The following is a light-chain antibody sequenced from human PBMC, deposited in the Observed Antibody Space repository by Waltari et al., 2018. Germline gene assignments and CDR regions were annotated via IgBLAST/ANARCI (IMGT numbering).Light chain of an antibody. CDR2: GAS. V-gene: IGKV3-15*01. Sequence: ELVMTQSPATLPVSPGERATLSCRASQNVNSDLAWYQQKPGQAPRLLIYGASARATDIPAKFSGSGSGTEFTLTISSLQSEDVAFYYCQQYNVWPRTFGQGTKVEI. J-gene: IGKJ1*01. CDR1: QNVNSD. CDR3: QQYNVWPRT.